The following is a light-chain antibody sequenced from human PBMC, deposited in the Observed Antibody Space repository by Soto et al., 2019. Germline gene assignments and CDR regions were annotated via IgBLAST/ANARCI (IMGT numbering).Light chain of an antibody. CDR2: WAS. Sequence: DIVMTQSPDSLAVSLGERATINCKSSQSVLYSSNNNNYLAWYQQKPGQAPKVIVYWASTRESGVPDRFSGSGSGTDFTLTISGLQAEDLAVYYCQQYYGRPYTFGQGTKVEIK. CDR3: QQYYGRPYT. J-gene: IGKJ2*01. V-gene: IGKV4-1*01. CDR1: QSVLYSSNNNNY.